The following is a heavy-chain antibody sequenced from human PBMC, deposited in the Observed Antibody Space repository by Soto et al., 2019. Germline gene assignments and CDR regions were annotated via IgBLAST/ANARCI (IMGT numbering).Heavy chain of an antibody. CDR1: GGTFSSYA. J-gene: IGHJ6*02. V-gene: IGHV1-69*01. CDR3: ARDKPRITIFGVVNKDYYYGMDV. Sequence: QVQLVQSGAEVQKPGSSVKVSCKASGGTFSSYAISWVRQAPGQGLEWMGGIIPIFGTANYAQKFQGRVTITADESTSTAYMELSSLRSEDTAVYYCARDKPRITIFGVVNKDYYYGMDVWGQGTTVTVSS. D-gene: IGHD3-3*01. CDR2: IIPIFGTA.